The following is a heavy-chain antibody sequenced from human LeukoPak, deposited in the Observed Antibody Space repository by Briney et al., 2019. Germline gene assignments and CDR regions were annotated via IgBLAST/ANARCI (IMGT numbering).Heavy chain of an antibody. J-gene: IGHJ4*02. CDR3: ARGIAAEYDY. D-gene: IGHD6-13*01. CDR1: GGSFSGYY. Sequence: SETLSLTCAVYGGSFSGYYWSWIRQPPGKGLEWIGEINHSGSTNYNPSLKSRVTISVDTSKNQFSLKLSSVTAADTAVYYCARGIAAEYDYWGQGTLVTVPS. CDR2: INHSGST. V-gene: IGHV4-34*01.